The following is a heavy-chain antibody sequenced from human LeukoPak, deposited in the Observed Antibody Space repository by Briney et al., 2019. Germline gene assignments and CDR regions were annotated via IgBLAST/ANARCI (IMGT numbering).Heavy chain of an antibody. J-gene: IGHJ4*02. CDR2: IRFDGSDK. CDR3: AKDSQYYYASGSLGGFDY. D-gene: IGHD3-10*01. V-gene: IGHV3-30*02. Sequence: GGSLRLSCAASGFTFSTYGMHWVRQAPGKGLEWVAFIRFDGSDKYYADSVKGRFTISRDNSKNTLYLQMNSLRAEDTAVYYCAKDSQYYYASGSLGGFDYWGQGTLVTVSS. CDR1: GFTFSTYG.